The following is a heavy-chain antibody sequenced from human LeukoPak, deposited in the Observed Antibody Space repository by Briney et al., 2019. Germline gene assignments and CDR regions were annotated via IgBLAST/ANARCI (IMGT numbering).Heavy chain of an antibody. J-gene: IGHJ6*02. V-gene: IGHV1-58*02. D-gene: IGHD6-6*01. CDR3: AVYSSSSLSYYYGMDV. Sequence: SVKVSCKASGFTFTSSAMQCVRQARGQRLEWIGWIVVGSGNTNYAQKFQERVTITRDMSTSTAYMELSSLRSEDTAVYYCAVYSSSSLSYYYGMDVWGQGTTVTVSS. CDR2: IVVGSGNT. CDR1: GFTFTSSA.